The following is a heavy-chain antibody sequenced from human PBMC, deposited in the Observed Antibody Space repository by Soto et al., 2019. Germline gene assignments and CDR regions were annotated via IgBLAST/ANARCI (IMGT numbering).Heavy chain of an antibody. CDR2: INPNSGGT. CDR3: ATARVVPAAMWAASRVRSYYYYYGMDV. Sequence: ASVKVSCKASGYTFTGYYMHWVRQAPVQGLEWMGWINPNSGGTNYAQKFQGRVTMTRDTSISTAYMELSRLRSDDTAVYYCATARVVPAAMWAASRVRSYYYYYGMDVWGQGTTVTVSS. J-gene: IGHJ6*02. V-gene: IGHV1-2*02. D-gene: IGHD2-2*01. CDR1: GYTFTGYY.